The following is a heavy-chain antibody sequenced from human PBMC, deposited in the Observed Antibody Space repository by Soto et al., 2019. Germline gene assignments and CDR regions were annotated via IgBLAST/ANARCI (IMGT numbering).Heavy chain of an antibody. CDR3: ARGRTYYDSSGGQFDP. CDR1: GYTFTSYD. J-gene: IGHJ5*02. CDR2: MNPNSGNT. Sequence: QVQLVQSGAEVKKPGASVKVSCKASGYTFTSYDINWVRQATGQGLEWMGWMNPNSGNTGYAQKFQGRVTMTRNTSISTAYMELSSLRSEDTDVYYCARGRTYYDSSGGQFDPWGQGTLVTVSS. V-gene: IGHV1-8*01. D-gene: IGHD3-22*01.